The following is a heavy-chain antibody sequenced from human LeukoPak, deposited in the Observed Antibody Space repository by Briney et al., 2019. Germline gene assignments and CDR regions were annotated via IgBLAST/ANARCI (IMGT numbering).Heavy chain of an antibody. Sequence: GGSLRLSCATSGFTFSSYAMSWVRQAPGKGLEWVSTISPSGGVTFYSDSVKGRFTISRDNSKNTLFLQMNSLRAEDTALYYCAGGRGTFDIWGQGTMVTVSS. D-gene: IGHD2-15*01. V-gene: IGHV3-23*01. CDR3: AGGRGTFDI. CDR2: ISPSGGVT. CDR1: GFTFSSYA. J-gene: IGHJ3*02.